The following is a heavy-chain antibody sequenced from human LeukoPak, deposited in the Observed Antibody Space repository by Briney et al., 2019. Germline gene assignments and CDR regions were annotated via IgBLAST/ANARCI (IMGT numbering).Heavy chain of an antibody. V-gene: IGHV4-30-4*08. CDR3: ARDLREDAFDI. D-gene: IGHD5-24*01. CDR1: GSSISSGDYY. J-gene: IGHJ3*02. Sequence: SQTLSLTCTVSGSSISSGDYYWSWIRQPPGKGLEWIGYIYYSGSTYYNPSLKSRVTISVDTSKNQFSLKLSSVTAADTAVYYCARDLREDAFDIWGQGTMVTVSS. CDR2: IYYSGST.